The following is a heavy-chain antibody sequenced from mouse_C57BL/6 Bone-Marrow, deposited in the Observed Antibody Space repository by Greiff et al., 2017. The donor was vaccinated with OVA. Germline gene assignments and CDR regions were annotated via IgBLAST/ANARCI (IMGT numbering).Heavy chain of an antibody. CDR1: GYTFTSYC. J-gene: IGHJ1*01. D-gene: IGHD2-5*01. V-gene: IGHV1-69*01. CDR2: IDPADSKT. CDR3: ARRYSNSWSFDD. Sequence: QVQLQQSGAELVMPGASVKLSCKASGYTFTSYCMHWVKQRPGQGLEWIGEIDPADSKTNYTQKFKGKAILTVDKSSSTAYMQLSSLTSVDSAVYYCARRYSNSWSFDDWGPGTTVTVSS.